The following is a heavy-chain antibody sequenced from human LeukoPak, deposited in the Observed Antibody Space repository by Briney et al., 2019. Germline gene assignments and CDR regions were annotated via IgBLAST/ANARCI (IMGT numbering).Heavy chain of an antibody. J-gene: IGHJ6*02. CDR1: GFTFSSYS. D-gene: IGHD6-13*01. CDR2: ISSSSSYI. CDR3: ARDPSYRYTSSLSYYYTMDV. V-gene: IGHV3-21*01. Sequence: GGSLRLSCAASGFTFSSYSMNWVRQAPGKGLEWVSSISSSSSYIYYADSVKGRFTISRGNAKNTLYLQMNSLRPEDTAVYFCARDPSYRYTSSLSYYYTMDVWGQGTTITVSS.